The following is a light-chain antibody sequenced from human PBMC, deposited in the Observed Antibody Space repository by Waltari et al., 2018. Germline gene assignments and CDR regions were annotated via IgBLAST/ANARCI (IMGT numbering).Light chain of an antibody. J-gene: IGLJ2*01. CDR1: SYNFGKYA. CDR2: GH. Sequence: QSALTQEASVSGTVGQKVTLSCTGASYNFGKYAVGWYQQSAHCAPKTVLFGHSLPSGIPDRFSGSKSGTTASLTISGLQPEDEADYYCSTWDSTLSAVVFGGGTKVTVL. CDR3: STWDSTLSAVV. V-gene: IGLV1-36*01.